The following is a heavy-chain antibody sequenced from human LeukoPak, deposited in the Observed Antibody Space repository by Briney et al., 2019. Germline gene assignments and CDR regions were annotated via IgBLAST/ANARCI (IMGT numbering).Heavy chain of an antibody. CDR1: GGSISSSSYY. CDR3: ALASPGYFDY. J-gene: IGHJ4*02. CDR2: IYYSGST. V-gene: IGHV4-39*01. Sequence: PSETLSLTCTFSGGSISSSSYYWGWIRQPPGKGLEWIGSIYYSGSTYYNPSLKSRVTISVDTSKNQFSLKLSSVTAADTAVYYCALASPGYFDYWGQGTLVTVSS.